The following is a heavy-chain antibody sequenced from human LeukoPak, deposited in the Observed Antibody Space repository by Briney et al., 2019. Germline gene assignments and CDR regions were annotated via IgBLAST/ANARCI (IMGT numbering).Heavy chain of an antibody. J-gene: IGHJ4*02. V-gene: IGHV4-31*03. CDR2: IYYSGST. CDR3: ARWGYSSNPHAE. Sequence: SETLSLTCTVSGGSISSGGYYWSWIRQHPGKGLEWIGYIYYSGSTYYNPSLKSRVTISVDTSKNQFSLKLSSMTAADTAVYYCARWGYSSNPHAEWGQGTLVTVSS. CDR1: GGSISSGGYY. D-gene: IGHD6-13*01.